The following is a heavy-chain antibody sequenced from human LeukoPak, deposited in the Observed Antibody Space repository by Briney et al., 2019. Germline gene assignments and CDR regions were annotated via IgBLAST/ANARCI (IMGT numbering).Heavy chain of an antibody. D-gene: IGHD3-10*01. CDR2: LSDSGGST. CDR3: AKGGAVSSKSITMIRGTRRYYYYMDV. Sequence: GGSLRLSCAASGFTFSSYAMSWVRQAPGKELEWVSALSDSGGSTFYADSVKGRFTISRDNSKNTLYLQINRLRAEDTAVYYCAKGGAVSSKSITMIRGTRRYYYYMDVWGKGTTVTISS. V-gene: IGHV3-23*01. J-gene: IGHJ6*03. CDR1: GFTFSSYA.